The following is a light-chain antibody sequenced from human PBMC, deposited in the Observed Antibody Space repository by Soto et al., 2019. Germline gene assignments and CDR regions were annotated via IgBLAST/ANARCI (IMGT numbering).Light chain of an antibody. CDR3: KSYAGSNTYV. CDR2: EVV. J-gene: IGLJ1*01. CDR1: KNDIGVYDF. Sequence: QSALTQPPSASGSPGQSVTISCTGNKNDIGVYDFVSWYQHHPGKAPRLIIYEVVQRPSGVPDRFSGSKSGNTASLTVSGLQAADEADYCCKSYAGSNTYVFGSGTKLTVL. V-gene: IGLV2-8*01.